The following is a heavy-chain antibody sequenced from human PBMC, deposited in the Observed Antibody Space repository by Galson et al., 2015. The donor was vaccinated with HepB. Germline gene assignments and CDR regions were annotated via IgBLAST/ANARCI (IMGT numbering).Heavy chain of an antibody. CDR3: AKGGGGGSWYLDY. V-gene: IGHV3-23*01. D-gene: IGHD6-13*01. CDR1: GLTFSSSA. CDR2: ISIGGGTT. J-gene: IGHJ4*02. Sequence: SLRLSCAASGLTFSSSAMSWVRQAPGTGLEWVSGISIGGGTTYYADSVKGRFTISRDNSKNTLYLQMNSLRAEDTAVYYCAKGGGGGSWYLDYWGQGTLVTVSS.